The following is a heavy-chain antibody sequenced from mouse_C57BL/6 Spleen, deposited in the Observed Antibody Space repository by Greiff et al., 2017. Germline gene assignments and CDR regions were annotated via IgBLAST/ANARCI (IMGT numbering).Heavy chain of an antibody. Sequence: ESGPGLVKPSQSLSLTCSVTGYSITSGYYWNWIRQFPGNKLEWMGYISYDGSNNYNPSLKNRISITRDTSKNQFFLKLNSVTTEDTATYYCARETGTFYYFDYWGQGTTLTVSS. CDR1: GYSITSGYY. J-gene: IGHJ2*01. V-gene: IGHV3-6*01. CDR2: ISYDGSN. D-gene: IGHD4-1*01. CDR3: ARETGTFYYFDY.